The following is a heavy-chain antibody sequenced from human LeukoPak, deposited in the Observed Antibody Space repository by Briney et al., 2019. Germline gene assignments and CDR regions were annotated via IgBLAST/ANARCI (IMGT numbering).Heavy chain of an antibody. Sequence: SETPSLTCTVSGGSIRSYYWSWIRQPPGKGLEWIGYIYYSGSTNNNPSLKSRVTISVDTSKNQFSLKLSSVTAADTAVYYCARGDATEEDFDYWGQGTLVTVSS. D-gene: IGHD2-21*02. CDR2: IYYSGST. J-gene: IGHJ4*02. V-gene: IGHV4-59*01. CDR1: GGSIRSYY. CDR3: ARGDATEEDFDY.